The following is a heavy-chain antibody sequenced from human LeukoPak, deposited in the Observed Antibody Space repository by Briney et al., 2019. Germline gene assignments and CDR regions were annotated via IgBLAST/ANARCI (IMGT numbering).Heavy chain of an antibody. J-gene: IGHJ4*02. CDR1: GFTFSNAW. Sequence: GGSLRLPCAASGFTFSNAWMSWVRQAPGKGLEWVGRIKSKTDGGTTDYAAPVKGRFTISRDDSKNTLYLQMNSLKTEDTAVYYCTPDVEMATITSLDYWGQGTLVTVSS. D-gene: IGHD5-24*01. CDR3: TPDVEMATITSLDY. V-gene: IGHV3-15*01. CDR2: IKSKTDGGTT.